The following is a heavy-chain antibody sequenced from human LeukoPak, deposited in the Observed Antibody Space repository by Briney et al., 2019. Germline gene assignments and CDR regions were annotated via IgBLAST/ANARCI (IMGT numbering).Heavy chain of an antibody. CDR3: AKGPLIEVAGTTWDN. CDR1: GFTFSSYA. D-gene: IGHD6-19*01. Sequence: PGGSLRLSCAASGFTFSSYAMSWVRQAPGKGLEWVSAISGSGGSTYYADSAKGRFTISRDNSKNTLHLQMNSLRAEDSAVYYCAKGPLIEVAGTTWDNWGQGTLVTVSS. CDR2: ISGSGGST. V-gene: IGHV3-23*01. J-gene: IGHJ4*02.